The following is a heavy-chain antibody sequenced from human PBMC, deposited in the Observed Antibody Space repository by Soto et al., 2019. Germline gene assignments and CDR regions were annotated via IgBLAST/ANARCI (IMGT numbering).Heavy chain of an antibody. V-gene: IGHV3-48*03. CDR1: GFTFSGYE. J-gene: IGHJ3*02. CDR3: ARGGYDFDAFDI. D-gene: IGHD5-12*01. Sequence: PGGSLRLSCAASGFTFSGYEMNWVRQAPGKGLEWVSYISSSGSTIYYADSVKGRFTISRDNAKNSLYLQMNSLRAEDTAVYYCARGGYDFDAFDIWGQGTMVTVSS. CDR2: ISSSGSTI.